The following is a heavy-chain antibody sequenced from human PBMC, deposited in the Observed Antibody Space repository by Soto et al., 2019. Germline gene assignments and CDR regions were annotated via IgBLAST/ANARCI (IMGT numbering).Heavy chain of an antibody. D-gene: IGHD1-26*01. V-gene: IGHV1-18*01. J-gene: IGHJ5*02. Sequence: QVQLVQSGAEVKKPGASVKVSCKASGYTFTSYGISWVRQAPGQGLEWMGWNSAYNGNTNYAKKLQGRVTMTTDTSTSTADMELRSLSSDDTAVYYCARGSGSYEFGWFDPWGQGTLVTVSS. CDR1: GYTFTSYG. CDR3: ARGSGSYEFGWFDP. CDR2: NSAYNGNT.